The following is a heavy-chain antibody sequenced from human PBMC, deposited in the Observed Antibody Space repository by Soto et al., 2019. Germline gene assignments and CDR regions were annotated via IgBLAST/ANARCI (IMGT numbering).Heavy chain of an antibody. Sequence: GASVKVSCKASGFTFTSSAVQWVRQARGQRXEWIGWIVVGSGNTNYAQKFQERVTITGDMSTSTAYMELSSLRSEDTAVYYCAADLTTYYYDSSGYPTLDYWGQGTLVTVSS. V-gene: IGHV1-58*01. CDR1: GFTFTSSA. CDR2: IVVGSGNT. J-gene: IGHJ4*02. CDR3: AADLTTYYYDSSGYPTLDY. D-gene: IGHD3-22*01.